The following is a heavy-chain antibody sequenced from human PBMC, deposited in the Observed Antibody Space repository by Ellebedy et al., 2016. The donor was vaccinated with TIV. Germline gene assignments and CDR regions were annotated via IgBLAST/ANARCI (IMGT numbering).Heavy chain of an antibody. CDR1: GYTFTDYR. CDR3: ARDYWGSYEY. CDR2: INPNGGGI. V-gene: IGHV1-2*02. Sequence: AASVKVSCKASGYTFTDYRLDWVRQAPGHGLEWMGWINPNGGGIHYVQKFQGRVTMTGEPSISTTYLELSRLTSDDTAVYYCARDYWGSYEYWGQGTLVTVSS. J-gene: IGHJ4*02. D-gene: IGHD1-26*01.